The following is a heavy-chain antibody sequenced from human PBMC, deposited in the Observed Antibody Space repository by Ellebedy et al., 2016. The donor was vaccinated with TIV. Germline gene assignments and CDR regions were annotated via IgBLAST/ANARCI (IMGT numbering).Heavy chain of an antibody. CDR3: ARDKPVGDNWFDP. CDR2: IYPANGDT. CDR1: GYIVTNHA. J-gene: IGHJ5*02. V-gene: IGHV1-3*01. Sequence: AASVKVSCKASGYIVTNHAIHWVRQAPGQSFEWMGWIYPANGDTKYSQQFQGRVTFTSDTSASTAYMELSSLRSEATAVYYCARDKPVGDNWFDPWGQGTLVTVSS. D-gene: IGHD1-26*01.